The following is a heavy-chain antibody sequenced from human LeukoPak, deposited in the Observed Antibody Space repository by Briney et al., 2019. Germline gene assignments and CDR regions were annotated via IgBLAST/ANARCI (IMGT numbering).Heavy chain of an antibody. CDR2: ISGSGGST. V-gene: IGHV3-23*01. D-gene: IGHD4-23*01. CDR1: RFTFSSYA. Sequence: GGSLRLSCAASRFTFSSYAMSWVRQVPGKGLEWVSTISGSGGSTYYADSVKGRFTISRDNSKNTLYLQMNSLRAEDTAVYYCARDLPHYGGNLRGAFDIWGQGTMVTVSS. CDR3: ARDLPHYGGNLRGAFDI. J-gene: IGHJ3*02.